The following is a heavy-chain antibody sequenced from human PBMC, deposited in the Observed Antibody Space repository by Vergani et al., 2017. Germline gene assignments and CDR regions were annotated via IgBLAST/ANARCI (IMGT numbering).Heavy chain of an antibody. V-gene: IGHV1-69*02. D-gene: IGHD3-9*01. J-gene: IGHJ2*01. CDR1: GGTFIRYT. CDR2: ISPILDRP. Sequence: QVQLVQSGAEVKKPGSSVQVSCKASGGTFIRYTISWVRQAPGQGLEWLGWISPILDRPNYAQKFHGRVTISADKSTSTAYMDLNSLTSEDTAVYYCACRQACVDFRDQKYFDLGGRGTRVIVSS. CDR3: ACRQACVDFRDQKYFDL.